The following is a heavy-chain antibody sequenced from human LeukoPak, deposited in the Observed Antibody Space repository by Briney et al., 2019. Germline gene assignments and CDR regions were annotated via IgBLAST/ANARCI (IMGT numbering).Heavy chain of an antibody. Sequence: GGSLRLSCATSGFTFSSYAISWVRQAPGEGLEGVSVISGSGDSTYYADSVKGRFTISRDNSKNTLYLQMNSLRAEDTAVYYCAKGVKGYDFWSDPYYYYGMDVWGQGTTVTVS. CDR2: ISGSGDST. CDR3: AKGVKGYDFWSDPYYYYGMDV. CDR1: GFTFSSYA. V-gene: IGHV3-23*01. D-gene: IGHD3-3*01. J-gene: IGHJ6*02.